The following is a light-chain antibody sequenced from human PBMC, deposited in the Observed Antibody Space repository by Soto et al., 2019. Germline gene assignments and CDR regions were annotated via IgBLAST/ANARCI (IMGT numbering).Light chain of an antibody. Sequence: DIQMTQSPSTLSASVGDRVTITCRASHSISSWLAWYQQKPGKAPKLLIYDASSLESGVPSTFSGSGAGTEFTLTSSSLQPDDSATYYCQQYNSDPFTFGGGTKVEIK. J-gene: IGKJ4*01. CDR1: HSISSW. V-gene: IGKV1-5*01. CDR2: DAS. CDR3: QQYNSDPFT.